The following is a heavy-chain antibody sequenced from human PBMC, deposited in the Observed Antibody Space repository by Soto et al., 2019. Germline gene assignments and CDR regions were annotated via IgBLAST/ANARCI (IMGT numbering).Heavy chain of an antibody. CDR1: GFTFSSYG. V-gene: IGHV3-30*18. D-gene: IGHD6-19*01. CDR3: AKNWSPGYSSGWGNFDY. Sequence: QVQLVESGGGVVQPGRSRRLSCAASGFTFSSYGMHWVRQAPGKGLEWVAVISYDGSNKYYADSVKGRFTISRDNSKNTLYLQMNSLRAEDTAVYYCAKNWSPGYSSGWGNFDYWGQGTLVTVSS. CDR2: ISYDGSNK. J-gene: IGHJ4*02.